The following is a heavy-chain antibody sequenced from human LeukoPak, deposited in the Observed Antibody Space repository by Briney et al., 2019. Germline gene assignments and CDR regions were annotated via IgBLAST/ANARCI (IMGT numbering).Heavy chain of an antibody. V-gene: IGHV4-38-2*02. CDR3: ARVYDDIGYYGGFDY. Sequence: PSETLSLTCTVSGYSISSGYYWAWIRQPPGKGLEWIGSIYYSGNTYYNPSLKSRVTISLDTSKNQFSLKLSSVTAADTAVYYCARVYDDIGYYGGFDYWGQGTLVTVSS. CDR1: GYSISSGYY. D-gene: IGHD3-22*01. J-gene: IGHJ4*02. CDR2: IYYSGNT.